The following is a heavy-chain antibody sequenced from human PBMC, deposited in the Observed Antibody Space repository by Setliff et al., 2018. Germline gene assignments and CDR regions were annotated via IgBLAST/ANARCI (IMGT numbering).Heavy chain of an antibody. Sequence: KASETLSLTCTVSGGPISSYYWSWIRQPPGKRLEWIGYIYYSGSTNYNPSLESRVTISVDTSKNQFSLRLNSATAADTAVYYCARLRGAFDYWGQGTLVTVSS. CDR3: ARLRGAFDY. D-gene: IGHD3-16*01. J-gene: IGHJ4*02. CDR2: IYYSGST. CDR1: GGPISSYY. V-gene: IGHV4-59*12.